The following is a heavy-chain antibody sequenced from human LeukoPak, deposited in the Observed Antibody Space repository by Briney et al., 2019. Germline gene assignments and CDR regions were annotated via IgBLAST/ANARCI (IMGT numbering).Heavy chain of an antibody. V-gene: IGHV1-2*02. D-gene: IGHD2-15*01. CDR1: GYTFTGYY. J-gene: IGHJ4*02. CDR3: APVLLGYCSGGSCYPDY. Sequence: ASVKVSCKASGYTFTGYYMHWVRQAPGQGLEWMGWINPNSGGTNYAQKFQGRVTMTRDTSISTAYMELGRLRSDDTAVYYCAPVLLGYCSGGSCYPDYWGQGTLVTVSS. CDR2: INPNSGGT.